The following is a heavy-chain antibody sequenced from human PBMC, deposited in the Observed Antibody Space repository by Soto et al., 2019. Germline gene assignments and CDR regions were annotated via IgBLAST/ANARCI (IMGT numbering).Heavy chain of an antibody. CDR1: GFTFSNFA. D-gene: IGHD2-21*02. J-gene: IGHJ4*02. CDR3: ANHRGFLVTQYFFDY. V-gene: IGHV3-23*01. Sequence: GGPLRLSCAASGFTFSNFAMSWVRQAPGKGLQWVSSISNSGRSTYYADSVQGRFTISRDNSKNTLFLQMNSLRAEDTAVYYCANHRGFLVTQYFFDYWGQGTLVTVSS. CDR2: ISNSGRST.